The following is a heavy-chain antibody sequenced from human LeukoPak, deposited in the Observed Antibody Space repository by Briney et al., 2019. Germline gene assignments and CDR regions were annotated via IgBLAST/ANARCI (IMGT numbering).Heavy chain of an antibody. V-gene: IGHV3-74*01. CDR3: ARGTAGYHSSYFDY. Sequence: GGSLRLSCAASGFTFGSPWMHWVRQAPGRGLVWVSRINSDGSATAYADSVKGRFTISRDNAENTLYLQMNSLRAEDTAVYYCARGTAGYHSSYFDYWGQGTLVTVSS. CDR1: GFTFGSPW. J-gene: IGHJ4*02. CDR2: INSDGSAT. D-gene: IGHD3-16*02.